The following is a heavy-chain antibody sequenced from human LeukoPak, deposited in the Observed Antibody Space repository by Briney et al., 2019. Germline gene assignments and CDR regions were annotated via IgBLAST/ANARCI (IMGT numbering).Heavy chain of an antibody. V-gene: IGHV3-23*01. D-gene: IGHD6-13*01. CDR3: ATHSSSWYEYFQH. CDR1: GLTFSSYA. Sequence: GGSLRLSCAASGLTFSSYAMSWVRQAPGKGLEWVSAISGSGGSTYYADSVKGRFTISRDNSKNTLYLQMNSLRAEDTAVYYCATHSSSWYEYFQHWGQGTLVTVSS. CDR2: ISGSGGST. J-gene: IGHJ1*01.